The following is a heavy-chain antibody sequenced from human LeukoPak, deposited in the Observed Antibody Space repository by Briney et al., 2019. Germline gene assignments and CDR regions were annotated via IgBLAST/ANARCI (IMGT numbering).Heavy chain of an antibody. CDR3: ARISSSWLDY. V-gene: IGHV3-30*02. D-gene: IGHD6-13*01. CDR2: IRYDGSNK. J-gene: IGHJ4*02. Sequence: GGSLRLSCAASGFTFSSYGMHWVRQAPGKGLEWVAFIRYDGSNKYYADSVQGRFTISRDNAKNSLYLQMNSLRAEDTAVYYCARISSSWLDYWGQGTLVTVSS. CDR1: GFTFSSYG.